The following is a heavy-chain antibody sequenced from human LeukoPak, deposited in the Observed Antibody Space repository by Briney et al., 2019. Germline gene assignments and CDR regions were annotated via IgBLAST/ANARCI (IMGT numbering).Heavy chain of an antibody. CDR2: IYHSGST. V-gene: IGHV4-4*02. CDR3: ARGGVLLWFGESHFDY. CDR1: GGSISSSNW. Sequence: SGTLSLTCAVSGGSISSSNWWSWVRQPPGKGLEWIGEIYHSGSTSYNPSLKSRVTISVDKSKNQFSLKLSSVTAADTAVYYCARGGVLLWFGESHFDYWGQGTLVTVSS. J-gene: IGHJ4*02. D-gene: IGHD3-10*01.